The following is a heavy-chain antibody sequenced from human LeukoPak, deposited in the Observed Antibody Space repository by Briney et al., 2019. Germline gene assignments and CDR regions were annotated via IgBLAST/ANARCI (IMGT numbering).Heavy chain of an antibody. CDR1: GYTFSNYY. D-gene: IGHD2-2*02. Sequence: SVKVSCKASGYTFSNYYMHWVRQAPGQGLEWMGGIIPIFGTANYAQKFQGRVTITADESTSTAYMELSSLRSEDTAVYYCARAQEGYCSSTSCYRGAFDIWGQGTMVTVSS. CDR2: IIPIFGTA. J-gene: IGHJ3*02. CDR3: ARAQEGYCSSTSCYRGAFDI. V-gene: IGHV1-69*13.